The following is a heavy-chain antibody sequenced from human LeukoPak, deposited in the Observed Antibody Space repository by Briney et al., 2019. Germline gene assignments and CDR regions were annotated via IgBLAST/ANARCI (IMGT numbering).Heavy chain of an antibody. J-gene: IGHJ4*02. Sequence: SETLSLTCTVSGGSISGYYWSWIRQPPGKGLEWIGYIFYSGSTNYNPSLKSRVTISVDTSKNQFSLKLGSVTAADTAVYYCASSGSGWYGYFDYWGQGTLVTVSS. CDR3: ASSGSGWYGYFDY. CDR2: IFYSGST. V-gene: IGHV4-59*12. CDR1: GGSISGYY. D-gene: IGHD6-19*01.